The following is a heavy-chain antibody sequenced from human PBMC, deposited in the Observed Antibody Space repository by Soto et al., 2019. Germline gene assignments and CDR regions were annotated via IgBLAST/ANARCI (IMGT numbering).Heavy chain of an antibody. Sequence: EVQLVESGGGLVQPGGSLRLSCAASGFTFSNSWMSWVRQAPGKGLEWVADINTVESEEYYVDSVKGRFTVSRDNAKHSLYLQMNSLRVEDTALYYCARDPAWGSLDYWGLRTLVTVSS. CDR3: ARDPAWGSLDY. J-gene: IGHJ4*02. CDR2: INTVESEE. D-gene: IGHD7-27*01. CDR1: GFTFSNSW. V-gene: IGHV3-7*01.